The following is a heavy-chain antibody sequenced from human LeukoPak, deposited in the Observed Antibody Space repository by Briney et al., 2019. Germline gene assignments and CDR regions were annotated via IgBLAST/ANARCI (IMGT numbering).Heavy chain of an antibody. D-gene: IGHD3-10*01. Sequence: GGSLRLSCAASGFTFSSYAMHWVRQAPGKGLEWVAVISYDGSNKYYADSVKGRFTISRDNSKNTLYLQMNSLRAEDTAVYYCGRAQSPYGSGSYYNGPWYWGQGTLVTVSS. V-gene: IGHV3-30-3*01. CDR1: GFTFSSYA. J-gene: IGHJ4*02. CDR3: GRAQSPYGSGSYYNGPWY. CDR2: ISYDGSNK.